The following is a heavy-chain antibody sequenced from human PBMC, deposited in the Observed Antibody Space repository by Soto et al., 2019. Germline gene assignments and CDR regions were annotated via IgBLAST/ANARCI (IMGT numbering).Heavy chain of an antibody. V-gene: IGHV3-30*18. J-gene: IGHJ4*02. Sequence: QVQLVESGGGVVQPGRSLRLSCAASGFTFSTYGMHWVRQAPGKGLEWVAVISYDGSNKYYADSVKGRFTISRDNSKNTLYLQMSSLRAEDTAVYYCAKXFSYSVIDYWGQGTLVTVSS. CDR2: ISYDGSNK. D-gene: IGHD5-18*01. CDR1: GFTFSTYG. CDR3: AKXFSYSVIDY.